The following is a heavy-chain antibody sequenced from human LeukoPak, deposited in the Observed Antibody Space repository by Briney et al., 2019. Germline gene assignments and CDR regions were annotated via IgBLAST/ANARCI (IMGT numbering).Heavy chain of an antibody. CDR1: GGSFSGYY. CDR2: INHSGST. J-gene: IGHJ5*02. CDR3: ARTGTMVRGAKAWFDP. V-gene: IGHV4-34*01. Sequence: SETLSLTCAVYGGSFSGYYWSWIRQPPGKGLEWIGEINHSGSTNYNPSLKSRVTISVDTSKNQFPLKLSSVTAADTAVYYCARTGTMVRGAKAWFDPWGQGTLVTVSS. D-gene: IGHD3-10*01.